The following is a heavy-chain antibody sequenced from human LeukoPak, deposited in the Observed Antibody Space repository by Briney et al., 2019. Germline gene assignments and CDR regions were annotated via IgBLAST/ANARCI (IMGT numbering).Heavy chain of an antibody. CDR3: ARDLYYGSGSYVFDP. CDR2: IYYSGST. V-gene: IGHV4-30-4*01. Sequence: SETLSLTCTVSGGSISSGDYYWSWIRQPPGKGLEWIGYIYYSGSTYYNPSLKSRVTISVDTSKNQFSLKLSSVTAADTAVYYSARDLYYGSGSYVFDPWGQGTLVTVSS. D-gene: IGHD3-10*01. J-gene: IGHJ5*02. CDR1: GGSISSGDYY.